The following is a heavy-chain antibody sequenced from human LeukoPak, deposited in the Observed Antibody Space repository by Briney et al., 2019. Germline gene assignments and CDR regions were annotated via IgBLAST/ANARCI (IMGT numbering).Heavy chain of an antibody. CDR3: ARVGCGGDCSWFDP. D-gene: IGHD2-21*02. Sequence: KTSETLSLTCTVSGGSISSGDYYWSWIRQPPGKGLEWIGYIYYSGSTYYNPSLKSRVTISVDTSKNQFSLKLSSVTAADTAVYYCARVGCGGDCSWFDPWGQGTLVTVSS. J-gene: IGHJ5*02. CDR1: GGSISSGDYY. CDR2: IYYSGST. V-gene: IGHV4-30-4*01.